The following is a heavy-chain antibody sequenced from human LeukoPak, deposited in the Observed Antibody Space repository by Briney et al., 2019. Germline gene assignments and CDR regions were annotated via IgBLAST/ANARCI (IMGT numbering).Heavy chain of an antibody. CDR2: INPNGGST. D-gene: IGHD5-12*01. Sequence: ASVKVSCKASGYTLTRYFIHWVRQAPGQGLEWMGIINPNGGSTSYPQKFQGRVTMTRDTSTNTVYMELSSLKSEDTAVYYCARGWRIVATIRADAFDIWGQGTMVTVSS. V-gene: IGHV1-46*01. CDR3: ARGWRIVATIRADAFDI. J-gene: IGHJ3*02. CDR1: GYTLTRYF.